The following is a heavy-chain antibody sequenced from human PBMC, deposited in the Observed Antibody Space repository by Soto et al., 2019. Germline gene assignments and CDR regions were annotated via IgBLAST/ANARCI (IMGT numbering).Heavy chain of an antibody. Sequence: ASVKVSCKASGYTFTRSGISWVRQAPGQGPEWMGWISSYNGDTNYAQTFQGRVTMTTDTSTSTAYMELRSLRSDDTAVYYCARGWWEREGYVMDVWGQGTTVTVSS. V-gene: IGHV1-18*01. CDR2: ISSYNGDT. J-gene: IGHJ6*02. D-gene: IGHD1-26*01. CDR1: GYTFTRSG. CDR3: ARGWWEREGYVMDV.